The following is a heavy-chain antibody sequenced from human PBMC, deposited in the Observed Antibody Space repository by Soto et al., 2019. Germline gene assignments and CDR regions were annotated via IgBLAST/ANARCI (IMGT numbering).Heavy chain of an antibody. CDR2: ITGSGDST. J-gene: IGHJ4*02. V-gene: IGHV3-23*01. D-gene: IGHD6-19*01. CDR3: GNRIAVAVTVEY. CDR1: GFTFSNYP. Sequence: EVQLLESGGGLVQPGGSLRLSCAASGFTFSNYPMRWVRQAPGKGLEWVSAITGSGDSTYYADSVKGRFTISRDNSKNILYLQMNSLRAEDTAVYYCGNRIAVAVTVEYWGQGTLVTVSS.